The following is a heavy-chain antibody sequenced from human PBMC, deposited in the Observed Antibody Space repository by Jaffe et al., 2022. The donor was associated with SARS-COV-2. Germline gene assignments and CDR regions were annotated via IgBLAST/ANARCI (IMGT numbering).Heavy chain of an antibody. V-gene: IGHV4-59*03. CDR2: IYSSGSA. J-gene: IGHJ5*02. CDR1: GASISSYY. D-gene: IGHD6-13*01. CDR3: AGSSWYGDALWWFDP. Sequence: QVQLQESGPGLVKPSETLSLTCTVSGASISSYYWNWIRQPPGKGLEWIGYIYSSGSAKYNPSLMSRVTISVDTSKNELSLKLNSVTAADTAVYYCAGSSWYGDALWWFDPWGQGTLVTVSS.